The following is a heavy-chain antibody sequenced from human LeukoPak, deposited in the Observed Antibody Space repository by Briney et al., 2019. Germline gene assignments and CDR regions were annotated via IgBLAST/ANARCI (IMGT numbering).Heavy chain of an antibody. J-gene: IGHJ4*02. V-gene: IGHV1-8*02. Sequence: ASVKVSCTASGYTFTGYYMHWVRQAPGQGLEWMGWMNPNSGNTGYAQKFQGRVTMTRNTSISTAYMELSSLRSEDTAVYYCAREGGTTEFDYWGQGTLVTVSS. CDR2: MNPNSGNT. CDR1: GYTFTGYY. CDR3: AREGGTTEFDY. D-gene: IGHD2-15*01.